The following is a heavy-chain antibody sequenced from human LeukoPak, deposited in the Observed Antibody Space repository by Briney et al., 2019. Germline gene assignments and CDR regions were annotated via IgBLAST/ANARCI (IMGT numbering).Heavy chain of an antibody. Sequence: SETLSLTCTVSGGSISSSSYYWGWIRQPPGKGLEWIGSIYYSGSTYYNPSLKSRVTISVDTSKNQFSLKLSSVTAADTAVYYCARRTAAYDPDAFDIWGQGTMLTVSS. D-gene: IGHD3-22*01. V-gene: IGHV4-39*01. J-gene: IGHJ3*02. CDR3: ARRTAAYDPDAFDI. CDR2: IYYSGST. CDR1: GGSISSSSYY.